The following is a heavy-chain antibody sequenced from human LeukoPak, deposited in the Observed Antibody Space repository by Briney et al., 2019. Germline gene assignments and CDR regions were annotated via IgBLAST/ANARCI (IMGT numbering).Heavy chain of an antibody. Sequence: GGSLRLSCAASGFTFSSYSMNWVRQAPGKGLEWVSYISSSSSTIYYADSVKGRFTISRDNAKNSLYLQMNSLRAEDTAVYYCARDGGSNYYGSSWDYWGQGTLVTVSS. CDR1: GFTFSSYS. V-gene: IGHV3-48*04. D-gene: IGHD3-10*01. J-gene: IGHJ4*02. CDR2: ISSSSSTI. CDR3: ARDGGSNYYGSSWDY.